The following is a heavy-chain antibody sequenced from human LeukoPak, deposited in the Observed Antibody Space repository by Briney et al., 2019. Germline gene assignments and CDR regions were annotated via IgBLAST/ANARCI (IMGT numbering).Heavy chain of an antibody. J-gene: IGHJ4*02. CDR3: ERQLGYCSGGNCYFDY. CDR2: ISGSGGDT. Sequence: GGSLRLSCAASGFTFSSYAMSWVRQAPGKGLEWVSAISGSGGDTYSADSVKGRFTISRDNSKSTLYLQMNSLRAEDTAVYYCERQLGYCSGGNCYFDYWGQGTLVTVSS. D-gene: IGHD2-15*01. CDR1: GFTFSSYA. V-gene: IGHV3-23*01.